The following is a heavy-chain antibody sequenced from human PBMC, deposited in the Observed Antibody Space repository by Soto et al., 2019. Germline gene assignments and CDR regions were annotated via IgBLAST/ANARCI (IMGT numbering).Heavy chain of an antibody. CDR3: AKRSSSSTFDY. V-gene: IGHV3-23*01. Sequence: GGSLRLSCAASGFTFSNAWMNWVRQAPGKGLEWVSVISGSDDSTYYADSVKGRFTISRDNSKNTLYLQMNSLGAEDTAVYYCAKRSSSSTFDYWGQGTLVTVSS. D-gene: IGHD6-6*01. CDR2: ISGSDDST. CDR1: GFTFSNAW. J-gene: IGHJ4*02.